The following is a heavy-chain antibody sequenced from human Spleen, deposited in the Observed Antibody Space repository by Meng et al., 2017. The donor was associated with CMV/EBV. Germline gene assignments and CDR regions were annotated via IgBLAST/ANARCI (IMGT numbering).Heavy chain of an antibody. CDR1: GFTFSSYW. D-gene: IGHD6-25*01. J-gene: IGHJ6*02. CDR3: ADLGAAFGMDV. Sequence: GESLKISCAASGFTFSSYWMSWVRQAPGKGLEWVANIKQDGSEKYYVDSVKGRFTISRDNAKNSLYLQMNSLKTEDSAVYYCADLGAAFGMDVWGQGTTVTVSS. V-gene: IGHV3-7*03. CDR2: IKQDGSEK.